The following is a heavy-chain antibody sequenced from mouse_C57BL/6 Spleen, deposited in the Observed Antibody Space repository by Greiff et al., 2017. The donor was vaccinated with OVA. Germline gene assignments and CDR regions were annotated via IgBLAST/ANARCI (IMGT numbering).Heavy chain of an antibody. CDR3: AREDGYDYAMDY. CDR2: IDPSDSET. V-gene: IGHV1-52*01. CDR1: GYTFTSYW. D-gene: IGHD2-2*01. Sequence: VQLQQSGAELVRPGSSVKLSCKASGYTFTSYWMHWVKQRPIQGLEWIGNIDPSDSETHYNQKFKDKATLTVDKSSSTAYMQLSSLTSEDSAVYYCAREDGYDYAMDYWGQGTSVTVSS. J-gene: IGHJ4*01.